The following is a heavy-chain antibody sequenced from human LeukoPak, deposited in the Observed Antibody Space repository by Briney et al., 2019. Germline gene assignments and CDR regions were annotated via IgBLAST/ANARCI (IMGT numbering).Heavy chain of an antibody. J-gene: IGHJ4*02. CDR2: ISGSGGST. D-gene: IGHD3-9*01. CDR1: GFTFSSYW. Sequence: GSLRLSCAASGFTFSSYWMNWARQAPGKGLEWVSAISGSGGSTYYADSVKGRFTISRDNSKNTLYLQMNSLRAEDTAVYYCAKDMRFDWTPYYFDYWGQGTLVTVSS. CDR3: AKDMRFDWTPYYFDY. V-gene: IGHV3-23*01.